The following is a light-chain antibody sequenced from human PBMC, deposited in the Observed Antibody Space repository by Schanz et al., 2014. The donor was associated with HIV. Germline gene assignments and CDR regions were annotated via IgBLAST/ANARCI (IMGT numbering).Light chain of an antibody. CDR2: DVS. CDR3: CSYTTTSTYV. CDR1: SGDVGSYNY. Sequence: QSALTQPASVSGSPGQSISISCTGTSGDVGSYNYVSWYQQHPGKAPKLMIYDVSNRPSGVSSRFSASKSDNTASLTISGLQTEDEAYYYCCSYTTTSTYVFGAGTKLTVL. V-gene: IGLV2-14*03. J-gene: IGLJ1*01.